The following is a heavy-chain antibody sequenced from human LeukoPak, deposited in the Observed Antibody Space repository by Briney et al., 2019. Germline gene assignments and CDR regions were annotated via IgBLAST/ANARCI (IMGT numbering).Heavy chain of an antibody. D-gene: IGHD3-3*01. CDR1: GFTFSSYA. J-gene: IGHJ4*02. V-gene: IGHV3-23*01. Sequence: GGSLRLSCAASGFTFSSYAMSWVRQAPGKGLEWVSAISGSGGSTYYADSVKGRFTISRDNSKNTLYLQMNSLRAEDTAVYYCAKGTQLRFLEWLSNSDYWGQGTLVTVSS. CDR3: AKGTQLRFLEWLSNSDY. CDR2: ISGSGGST.